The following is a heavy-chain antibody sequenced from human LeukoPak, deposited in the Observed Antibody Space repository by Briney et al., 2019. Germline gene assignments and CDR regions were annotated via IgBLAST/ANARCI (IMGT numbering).Heavy chain of an antibody. Sequence: KFQGRVTITSDTSASTAYMELSSLRSEDTAVYYCSRKYSSSSPYYYYGMDVWGQGTTVTVSS. D-gene: IGHD6-6*01. J-gene: IGHJ6*02. CDR3: SRKYSSSSPYYYYGMDV. V-gene: IGHV1-3*01.